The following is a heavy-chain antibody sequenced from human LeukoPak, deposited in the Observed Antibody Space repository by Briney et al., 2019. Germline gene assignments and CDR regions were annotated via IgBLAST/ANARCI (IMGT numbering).Heavy chain of an antibody. CDR2: IYSAGST. CDR1: GFTVSKNY. J-gene: IGHJ4*02. Sequence: GGSLRLSCTASGFTVSKNYMVWVRRAPGKGLEWVSIIYSAGSTYYADSVKGRFTISRDNSKNMLYLQMTRLRAEDAAVYYCAGSGYYNTYWFYLNFWGQGTLVTVSS. V-gene: IGHV3-53*01. D-gene: IGHD2-8*02. CDR3: AGSGYYNTYWFYLNF.